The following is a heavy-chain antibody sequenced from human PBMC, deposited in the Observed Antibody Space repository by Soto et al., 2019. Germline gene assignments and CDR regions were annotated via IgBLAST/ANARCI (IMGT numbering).Heavy chain of an antibody. D-gene: IGHD5-18*01. V-gene: IGHV1-69*19. CDR1: GGTFSSYA. Sequence: QVQLVQSGAEVNKPGSSVKVSCKASGGTFSSYAIIWVRQAPGHGLEWMGGIIPIFGTANYAQKFQGGFTITADESTSTVYMDLSSLRSEDTAVYYCARGSDTAMVPYRYYYGMDVWGQGTTVTVSS. CDR2: IIPIFGTA. CDR3: ARGSDTAMVPYRYYYGMDV. J-gene: IGHJ6*02.